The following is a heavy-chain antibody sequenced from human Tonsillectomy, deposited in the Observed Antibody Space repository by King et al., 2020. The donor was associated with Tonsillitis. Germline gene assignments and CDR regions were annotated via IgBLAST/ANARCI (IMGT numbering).Heavy chain of an antibody. CDR1: GFTFSRHA. CDR2: ISVSAGST. J-gene: IGHJ4*02. D-gene: IGHD2-15*01. V-gene: IGHV3-23*04. CDR3: AKEGDGGYCSAGSCYHGIDY. Sequence: VQLVESGGGLVQPGGSLGLSCAASGFTFSRHAMNWVRQAPGEGLEWVSGISVSAGSTYYADSVKGRFNISRDNSKNTRYLQMNSLNAEDTAVYYCAKEGDGGYCSAGSCYHGIDYWGQGALVTVSS.